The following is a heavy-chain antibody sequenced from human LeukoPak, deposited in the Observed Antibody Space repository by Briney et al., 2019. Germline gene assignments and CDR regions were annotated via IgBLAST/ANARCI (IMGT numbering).Heavy chain of an antibody. CDR1: GFTFSSYW. CDR3: AREAGYYDYVWGSSPLDY. CDR2: IKQDGSEK. J-gene: IGHJ4*02. Sequence: PGGSLRLSCAASGFTFSSYWMSWVRQAPGKGLEWVANIKQDGSEKYCVDSVKGRFTISRDNAKNSLYLQMNSLRAEDTAVYYCAREAGYYDYVWGSSPLDYWGQGTLVTVSS. D-gene: IGHD3-16*01. V-gene: IGHV3-7*01.